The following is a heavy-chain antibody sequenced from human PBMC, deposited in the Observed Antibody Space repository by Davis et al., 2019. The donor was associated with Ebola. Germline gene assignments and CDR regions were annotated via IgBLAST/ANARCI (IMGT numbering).Heavy chain of an antibody. CDR2: ISGSGGST. CDR3: AKDVWLRGISYFDY. J-gene: IGHJ4*02. D-gene: IGHD3-10*01. V-gene: IGHV3-23*01. Sequence: PGGSLRLSCTASGFTFSSYAMSWVRQAPGKGLEWVSAISGSGGSTYYADSVKGRFTISRDNSKNTLYLQMNSLRAEDTAVYYCAKDVWLRGISYFDYWGQGTLVTVSS. CDR1: GFTFSSYA.